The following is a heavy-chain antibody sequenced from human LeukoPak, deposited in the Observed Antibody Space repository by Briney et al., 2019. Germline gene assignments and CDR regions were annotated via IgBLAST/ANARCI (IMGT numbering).Heavy chain of an antibody. D-gene: IGHD3-9*01. CDR2: IYYSGST. J-gene: IGHJ6*02. CDR1: GGSISSYY. CDR3: ARGGYDILTGYSYYYYGMDV. V-gene: IGHV4-59*01. Sequence: SETLSLTCTVSGGSISSYYWSWIRQPPGKGPEWIGYIYYSGSTNYNPSLKSRVTISVDTSKNQFSLKLSSVTAADTAVYYCARGGYDILTGYSYYYYGMDVWGQGTTVTVSS.